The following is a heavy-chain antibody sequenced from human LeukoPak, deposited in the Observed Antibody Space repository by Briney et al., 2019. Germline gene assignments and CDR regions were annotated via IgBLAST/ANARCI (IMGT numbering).Heavy chain of an antibody. CDR1: GGSISNYY. CDR3: ASFPFYYYDSSGYQGT. J-gene: IGHJ4*02. Sequence: SETLSLTCTVSGGSISNYYWSWIRQPPGKGLEWIGYIYYGGSTNYNSSLKSRVTISVDTSKNQFSLKLSSVTAADTAVYYCASFPFYYYDSSGYQGTWGQGTLVTVSS. D-gene: IGHD3-22*01. V-gene: IGHV4-59*01. CDR2: IYYGGST.